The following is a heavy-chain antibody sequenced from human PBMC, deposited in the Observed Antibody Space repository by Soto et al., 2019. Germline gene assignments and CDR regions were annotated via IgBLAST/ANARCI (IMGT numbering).Heavy chain of an antibody. D-gene: IGHD2-2*01. J-gene: IGHJ5*02. CDR1: GYSFTSYW. Sequence: PGESLKISCKGSGYSFTSYWISWVRQMPGKGLEWMGRIDPSDSYTNYSPSFQGHVTISADKSISTAYLQWSSLKASDTAMYYCARHTSKYCSSTSCWGWFDPWGQGTLVTVSS. CDR3: ARHTSKYCSSTSCWGWFDP. CDR2: IDPSDSYT. V-gene: IGHV5-10-1*01.